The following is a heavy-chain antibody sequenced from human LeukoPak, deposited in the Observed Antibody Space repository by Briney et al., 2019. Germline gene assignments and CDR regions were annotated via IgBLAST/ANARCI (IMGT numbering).Heavy chain of an antibody. CDR2: ISSNSSFI. J-gene: IGHJ4*02. Sequence: GGSLRLSCAASGFTFSTYSMNWVRQAPGKGLEWVSSISSNSSFIYYADSVKGRFSISRDNAKNSLYLQMNSLRAEDTAVYYCARDSSGSDHFDNWGQGTLVTVSS. V-gene: IGHV3-21*01. CDR3: ARDSSGSDHFDN. CDR1: GFTFSTYS. D-gene: IGHD3-10*01.